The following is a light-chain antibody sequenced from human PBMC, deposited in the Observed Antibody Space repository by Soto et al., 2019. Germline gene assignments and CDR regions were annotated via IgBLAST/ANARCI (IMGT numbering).Light chain of an antibody. CDR2: EVT. J-gene: IGLJ3*02. Sequence: QSALTQPASVSGSPGQSITISCIGTSSDVGTYDAVSWYQQHPGKAPKLFLYEVTKRPSGVSSRFSGSKSGSTASLTISGLQAEDEADYYCTSYAGSNNLVFAGGTKLTVL. CDR3: TSYAGSNNLV. V-gene: IGLV2-23*02. CDR1: SSDVGTYDA.